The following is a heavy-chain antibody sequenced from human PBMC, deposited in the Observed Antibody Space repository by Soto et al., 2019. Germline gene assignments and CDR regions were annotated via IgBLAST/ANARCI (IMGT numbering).Heavy chain of an antibody. CDR1: GFTFSSYE. D-gene: IGHD5-18*01. V-gene: IGHV3-48*03. CDR3: ARDLPLTWLHAFDI. J-gene: IGHJ3*02. Sequence: TGGSLRLSCAASGFTFSSYEMNWVRQAPGKGLEWVSYISSSGSTIYYADSVKGRFTISRDNAKNSLHLQMNSLRAEDTAVYYCARDLPLTWLHAFDIWGQGTMVT. CDR2: ISSSGSTI.